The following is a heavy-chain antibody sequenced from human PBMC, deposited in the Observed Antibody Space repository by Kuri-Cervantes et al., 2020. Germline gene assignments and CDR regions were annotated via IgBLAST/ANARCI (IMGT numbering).Heavy chain of an antibody. CDR2: IYSGGST. Sequence: GGSLRLSCAASGFTASGNYMSWVRQAPGKGLEWVSVIYSGGSTYYADSVKGRFTISRDNSKNTLYLQMNSLRAEDTAVYYCAKDFVAGSYGMDVWGQGTTVTVSS. CDR1: GFTASGNY. CDR3: AKDFVAGSYGMDV. V-gene: IGHV3-53*05. D-gene: IGHD2-21*01. J-gene: IGHJ6*02.